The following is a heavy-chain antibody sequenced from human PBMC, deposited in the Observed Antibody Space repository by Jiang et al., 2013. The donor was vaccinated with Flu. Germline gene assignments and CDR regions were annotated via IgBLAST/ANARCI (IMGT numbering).Heavy chain of an antibody. J-gene: IGHJ4*02. Sequence: VQLLESGGGGGPAGGVPEALLCRGLDSPSAVMACTGSARLQARGWEWVAYMRNDGSEKYYQDSVKGRFTISRDNSKNTLYLQMNNLRPEDTALYYCAKETYAFWSGYSNPAYWGQGTLVTVSS. D-gene: IGHD3-3*01. CDR2: MRNDGSEK. CDR3: AKETYAFWSGYSNPAY. CDR1: DSPSAVMA. V-gene: IGHV3-30*02.